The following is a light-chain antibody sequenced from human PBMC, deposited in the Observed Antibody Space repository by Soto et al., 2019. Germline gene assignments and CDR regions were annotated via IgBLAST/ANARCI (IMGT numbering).Light chain of an antibody. CDR3: QTWATDIHVV. V-gene: IGLV4-69*01. Sequence: QSVLTQSPSASASLGASVKLTCTLSSGHNSYAIAWHQQQPEKGPRYLMKLNSDGSHSSGDGIPDRFSGSSSGAERYLTISSRQSEDEADYYCQTWATDIHVVFGGGTKLTVL. CDR2: LNSDGSH. J-gene: IGLJ2*01. CDR1: SGHNSYA.